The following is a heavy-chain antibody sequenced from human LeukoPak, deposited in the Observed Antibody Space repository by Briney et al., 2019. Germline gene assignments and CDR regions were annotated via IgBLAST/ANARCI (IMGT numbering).Heavy chain of an antibody. CDR1: GFTFINYY. CDR3: ASEIPGDIDSSDAFDI. V-gene: IGHV3-11*01. CDR2: ISTSGSTI. D-gene: IGHD3-22*01. Sequence: PGGSLRLSCAASGFTFINYYMSWIRQAPEKGLEWVAYISTSGSTIHYADSVKGRFTISRDNANNSLYLQMNSLRAEDTAVYYCASEIPGDIDSSDAFDIWGQGTMVTVSS. J-gene: IGHJ3*02.